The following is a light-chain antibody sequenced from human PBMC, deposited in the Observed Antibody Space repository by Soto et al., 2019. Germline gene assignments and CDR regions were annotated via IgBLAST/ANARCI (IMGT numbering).Light chain of an antibody. CDR1: RSNIGSNF. Sequence: QPVLTQPPSASGTPGQRVTMSCSGSRSNIGSNFINWYQHLPGTAPKVLIYSNDQRPSGVPDRFSGSKSGTSASLAISGLQSDDEADYFCAAWDDSLNGWVFGGGTKLTVL. J-gene: IGLJ3*02. V-gene: IGLV1-44*01. CDR3: AAWDDSLNGWV. CDR2: SND.